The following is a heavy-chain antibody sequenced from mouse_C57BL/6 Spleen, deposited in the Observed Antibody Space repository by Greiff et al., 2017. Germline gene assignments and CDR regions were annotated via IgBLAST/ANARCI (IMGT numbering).Heavy chain of an antibody. CDR3: ASNRTEGDSVG. V-gene: IGHV1-69*02. CDR2: IDPSDSYT. D-gene: IGHD1-1*02. J-gene: IGHJ1*03. Sequence: QVQLQQPGAELVKPGASVKLSCKASGYTFTSYWMHWVKQRPGQGLEWIGEIDPSDSYTTYNQKFKGKATLTVDKSSSTAYMQLSSLTSEDSAVYYCASNRTEGDSVGWGKGTTVTV. CDR1: GYTFTSYW.